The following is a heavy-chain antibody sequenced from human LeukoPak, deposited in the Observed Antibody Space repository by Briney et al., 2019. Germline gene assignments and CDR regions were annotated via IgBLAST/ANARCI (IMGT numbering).Heavy chain of an antibody. CDR1: GFTFSSYG. D-gene: IGHD2-2*01. Sequence: GGSLRLSCAASGFTFSSYGMHWVRQAPGKGLEWVAFIRYDGSNKYYADSVKGRFTISRDNSKNTLYLQMNSPRAEDTAVYYCAIGIVVVPAAAEKNFDYWGQGTLVTVSS. CDR2: IRYDGSNK. V-gene: IGHV3-30*02. J-gene: IGHJ4*02. CDR3: AIGIVVVPAAAEKNFDY.